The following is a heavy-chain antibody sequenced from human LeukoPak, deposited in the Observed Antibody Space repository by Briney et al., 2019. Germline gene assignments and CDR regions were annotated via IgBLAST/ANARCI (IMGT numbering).Heavy chain of an antibody. Sequence: SQALSLTCTVSGGSISSGSYYWSWIRQPAGKGLEWIGRIYTSGSTNYNPSLKIRVTISVDTSKNQFSLKLSSVTAADTAVYYCARAEYYYDSSGYYDYFDYWGQGTLVTVSS. CDR1: GGSISSGSYY. CDR2: IYTSGST. J-gene: IGHJ4*02. V-gene: IGHV4-61*02. CDR3: ARAEYYYDSSGYYDYFDY. D-gene: IGHD3-22*01.